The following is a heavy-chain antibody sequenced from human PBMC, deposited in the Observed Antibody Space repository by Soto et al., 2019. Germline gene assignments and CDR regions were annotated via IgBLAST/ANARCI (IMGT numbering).Heavy chain of an antibody. CDR3: ARELNWKGVDY. CDR2: MNPNSGNT. D-gene: IGHD1-20*01. Sequence: QVQLVQSGAEVKKPGASVKVSCKASGYTFTSYDINWVRQATGQGFEGMGWMNPNSGNTGYAQNFQCXVTMTRNTSISTAYMELSSLRSEDTAVYYCARELNWKGVDYWGQGTLVSVSS. V-gene: IGHV1-8*01. CDR1: GYTFTSYD. J-gene: IGHJ4*02.